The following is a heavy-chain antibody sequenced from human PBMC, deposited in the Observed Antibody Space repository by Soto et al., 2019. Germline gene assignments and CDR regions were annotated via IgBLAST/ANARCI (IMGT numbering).Heavy chain of an antibody. D-gene: IGHD3-10*01. CDR2: IYSGGST. CDR1: GFTVGSNY. CDR3: ARDRGNYYGSGSYYYYYGMDV. V-gene: IGHV3-53*01. Sequence: GGSLRLSCAASGFTVGSNYMSWVRQAPGKGLEWVSVIYSGGSTYYADSVKGRFTISRDNSKNTLYLQMNSLRAEDTAVYYCARDRGNYYGSGSYYYYYGMDVWGQGTTVTVSS. J-gene: IGHJ6*02.